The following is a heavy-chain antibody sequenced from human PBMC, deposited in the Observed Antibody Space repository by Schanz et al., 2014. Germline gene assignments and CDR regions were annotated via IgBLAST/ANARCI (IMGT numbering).Heavy chain of an antibody. CDR1: GGTFSSYA. CDR2: IIPILGME. J-gene: IGHJ3*02. CDR3: ARDIQYHYDTSGPVGAFDI. D-gene: IGHD3-22*01. Sequence: QVQLVQSGSEETKPGSSVKVSCTASGGTFSSYAFSWVRQAPGQGLEWMGKIIPILGMENYAQNFQGRVTITADISTSTAYMDLSSLRSDDTAVYYCARDIQYHYDTSGPVGAFDIWGQGTVVTVSS. V-gene: IGHV1-69*04.